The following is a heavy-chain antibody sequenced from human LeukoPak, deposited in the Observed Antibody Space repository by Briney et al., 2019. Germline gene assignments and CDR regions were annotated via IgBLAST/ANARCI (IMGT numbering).Heavy chain of an antibody. V-gene: IGHV3-23*01. CDR1: GFAFSFYA. CDR2: INANSGTT. Sequence: GGSLRLSCAASGFAFSFYAMSWLRQPPREGLEWVSTINANSGTTSYAASVRGRFTISRDNSKNTRYLQVNTLRADNTATYYCAKPVSGGLAVTADWFHPWGQGTLVVVSS. J-gene: IGHJ5*01. D-gene: IGHD6-19*01. CDR3: AKPVSGGLAVTADWFHP.